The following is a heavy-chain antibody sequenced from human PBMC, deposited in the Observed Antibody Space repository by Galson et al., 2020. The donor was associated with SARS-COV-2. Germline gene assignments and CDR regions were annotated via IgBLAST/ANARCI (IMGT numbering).Heavy chain of an antibody. J-gene: IGHJ6*02. CDR3: ARGLRLGELSDYYYYGMDV. Sequence: GEPLKISCAASGFTFSSYSMNWVRQAPGKGLEWVSSISSSSSYIYYADSVKGRFTISRDNAKNSLYLQMNSLRAEDTAVYYCARGLRLGELSDYYYYGMDVWGQGSTVTVSS. CDR2: ISSSSSYI. CDR1: GFTFSSYS. D-gene: IGHD3-16*02. V-gene: IGHV3-21*01.